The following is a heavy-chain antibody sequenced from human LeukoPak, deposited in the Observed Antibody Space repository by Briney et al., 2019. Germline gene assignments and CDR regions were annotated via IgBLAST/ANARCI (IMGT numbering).Heavy chain of an antibody. CDR1: GFTVSSNY. CDR3: ARVKWGLLDHNWFDP. V-gene: IGHV3-66*01. D-gene: IGHD1-26*01. Sequence: GGSLRLSCAASGFTVSSNYMSWVRQAPGKGLEWVSVIYSGGSTYYADSVKGRFTISRDNSKNTLYLQMNSLRAEDTAVYHCARVKWGLLDHNWFDPWGQGTLVTVSS. CDR2: IYSGGST. J-gene: IGHJ5*02.